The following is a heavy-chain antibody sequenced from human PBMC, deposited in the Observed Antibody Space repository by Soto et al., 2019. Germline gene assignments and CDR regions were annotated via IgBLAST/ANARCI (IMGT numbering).Heavy chain of an antibody. V-gene: IGHV1-46*03. J-gene: IGHJ4*02. CDR3: ARGPPYGDYVG. CDR2: INPSGGST. CDR1: GYTFTSYD. D-gene: IGHD4-17*01. Sequence: QVQLVQSGAEVKKPGASVKVSCKASGYTFTSYDMHWVRQAPGQGLEWMGIINPSGGSTSYAQKFQGIVTMTRDTSTSTVYMDLSSLRSEDTAVYYCARGPPYGDYVGWGQGTLVTVSS.